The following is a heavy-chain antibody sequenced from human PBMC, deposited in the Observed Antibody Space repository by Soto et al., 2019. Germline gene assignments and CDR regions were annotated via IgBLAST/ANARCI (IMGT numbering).Heavy chain of an antibody. CDR2: IYTTGST. D-gene: IGHD2-21*01. CDR1: GGSISSYY. V-gene: IGHV4-4*07. CDR3: ARGRGQIAYTYYFYY. J-gene: IGHJ4*02. Sequence: QVQLQESGPGLVKPSETLSLTCTVSGGSISSYYWNWIRQPAGKGLEWIGRIYTTGSTNYNPSHNSPVTMSVDTSKIQFSLRLSSVTAADTAVYYCARGRGQIAYTYYFYYWGQGTLVSVTS.